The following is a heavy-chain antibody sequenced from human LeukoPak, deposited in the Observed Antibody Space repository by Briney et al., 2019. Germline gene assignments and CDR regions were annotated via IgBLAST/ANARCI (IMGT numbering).Heavy chain of an antibody. D-gene: IGHD3-22*01. CDR2: IRYDGSNK. Sequence: GGSLRLSCAASGFTFSSYGMHWVRQAPGKGLEWVAFIRYDGSNKYYTDSVKGRFTISRDNSKNSLYLQMNSLRAEDTAVYYCARGPAASGYYDSRGRYGYFDYWGQGTLVTVSS. CDR3: ARGPAASGYYDSRGRYGYFDY. V-gene: IGHV3-30*02. CDR1: GFTFSSYG. J-gene: IGHJ4*02.